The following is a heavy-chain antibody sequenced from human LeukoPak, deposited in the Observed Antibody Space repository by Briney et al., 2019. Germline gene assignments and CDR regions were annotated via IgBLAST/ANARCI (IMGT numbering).Heavy chain of an antibody. CDR1: GFTFSSYG. Sequence: GGSLRLSCAASGFTFSSYGMHWVRQAPGKGLEWVAFIRYDGSNKYYADSVKGRFTISRDNSKNTLYLQMNSLRAEDTAVYYCAKVPSSIAARREDGWGQGTLVTVSS. CDR3: AKVPSSIAARREDG. J-gene: IGHJ4*02. CDR2: IRYDGSNK. D-gene: IGHD6-6*01. V-gene: IGHV3-30*02.